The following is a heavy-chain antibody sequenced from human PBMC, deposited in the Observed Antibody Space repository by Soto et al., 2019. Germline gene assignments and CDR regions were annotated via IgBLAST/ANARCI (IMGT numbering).Heavy chain of an antibody. Sequence: EVQLVESGGGLVKPGGSLRLSCVVSGFTFSSYSMNWVRQAPGKGLEWVSSISSGGNYTYYADSVKGRFTISRDNAKNSVYLQMNSLRAEDTALYYCARDFKESQYYYCCVDVGGKGTTVTVSS. J-gene: IGHJ6*03. CDR2: ISSGGNYT. D-gene: IGHD3-10*01. V-gene: IGHV3-21*06. CDR1: GFTFSSYS. CDR3: ARDFKESQYYYCCVDV.